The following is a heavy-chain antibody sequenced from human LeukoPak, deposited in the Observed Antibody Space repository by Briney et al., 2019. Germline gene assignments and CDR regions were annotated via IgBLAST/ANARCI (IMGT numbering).Heavy chain of an antibody. Sequence: PSETLSLTCAVYGGSFSGYYWSWIRQPPGKGLEWIGEINHSGSTNYNPSLKSRVKISVDTSKNQFSLKLTSVNAADTAVYYCARVHYDFWSGYPTYAFDIWGQGTMVTVSS. CDR1: GGSFSGYY. V-gene: IGHV4-34*01. J-gene: IGHJ3*02. CDR2: INHSGST. CDR3: ARVHYDFWSGYPTYAFDI. D-gene: IGHD3-3*01.